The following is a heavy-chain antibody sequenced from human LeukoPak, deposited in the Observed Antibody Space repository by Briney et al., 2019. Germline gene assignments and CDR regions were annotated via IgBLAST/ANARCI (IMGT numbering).Heavy chain of an antibody. CDR3: ARDGQGPISLDY. V-gene: IGHV3-74*01. CDR1: GFTSSGYW. J-gene: IGHJ4*02. Sequence: GGSLRLSCGASGFTSSGYWMQWGRQRPARGLSWLSYFTEDGSVKSYEGSVRGRFTISRDNAKNPVHLQMNSLRVDDTAVYYCARDGQGPISLDYWGQGTPVTVSS. CDR2: FTEDGSVK. D-gene: IGHD2/OR15-2a*01.